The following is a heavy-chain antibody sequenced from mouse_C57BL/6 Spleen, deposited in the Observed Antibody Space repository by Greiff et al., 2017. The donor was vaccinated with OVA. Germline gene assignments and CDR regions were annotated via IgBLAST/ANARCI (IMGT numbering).Heavy chain of an antibody. V-gene: IGHV5-6*02. Sequence: EVMLVESGGDLVKPGGSLKLSCAASGFTFSSYGMSWVRQTPDKRLEWVATISSGGSYTYYPDSVKGRFTISRDNAKNTLYLQMSSLKSEDTAMYYCARHPDVSSSYDYWGQGTTLTVSS. CDR1: GFTFSSYG. CDR2: ISSGGSYT. CDR3: ARHPDVSSSYDY. J-gene: IGHJ2*01. D-gene: IGHD1-1*01.